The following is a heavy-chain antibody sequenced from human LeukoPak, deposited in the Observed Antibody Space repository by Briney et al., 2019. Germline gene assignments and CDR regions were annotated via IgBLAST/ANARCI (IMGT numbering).Heavy chain of an antibody. V-gene: IGHV3-53*01. CDR2: IYSGGST. J-gene: IGHJ4*02. D-gene: IGHD3-16*02. Sequence: GGSLRLSCAASGFTVSSNYMSWVRQAPGKGLEWVSVIYSGGSTYYADSVKGRFTISRDNAKNSLYLQMNSLRAEDTAVYYCARQLSRYFDYWGQGTLVTVSS. CDR3: ARQLSRYFDY. CDR1: GFTVSSNY.